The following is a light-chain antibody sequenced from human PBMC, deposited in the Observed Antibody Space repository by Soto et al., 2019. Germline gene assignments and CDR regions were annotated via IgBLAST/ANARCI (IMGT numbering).Light chain of an antibody. Sequence: DIQMTQSPSSLSASVGDRVTLTCRASQGIGDDLGWYQQQPGRAPKRLIYSVFNLQSGVPSRFSGSGSGTEFTLTIRSLQPEDFANYYCLQHRSYPWTFGQGTKVEIK. J-gene: IGKJ1*01. CDR3: LQHRSYPWT. V-gene: IGKV1-17*01. CDR1: QGIGDD. CDR2: SVF.